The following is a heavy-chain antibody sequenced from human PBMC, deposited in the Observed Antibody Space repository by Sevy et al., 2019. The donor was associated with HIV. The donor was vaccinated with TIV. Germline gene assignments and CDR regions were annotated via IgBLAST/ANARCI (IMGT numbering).Heavy chain of an antibody. CDR2: ISSNGGST. CDR3: ARGSLYSSGWSESLDY. D-gene: IGHD6-19*01. Sequence: GGSLRLSCSASGFTFSSYAMHWVRQAPGKGLEYVSAISSNGGSTYYADSVKGRFTISRDNSKNTLYLQMNSLRAEDTAVYYCARGSLYSSGWSESLDYWGQGTLVTVSS. V-gene: IGHV3-64*04. J-gene: IGHJ4*02. CDR1: GFTFSSYA.